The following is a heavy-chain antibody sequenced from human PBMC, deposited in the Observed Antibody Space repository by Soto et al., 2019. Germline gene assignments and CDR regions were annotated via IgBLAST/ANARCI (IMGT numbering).Heavy chain of an antibody. Sequence: QITLKESGPAVVKPTQTVTLTCTFSEFSLSTSGVGVGWLRQPPGKALEWLALIYWDDDKRYRPSLKSRLTITKDTSKNQVVLTMTNMDPVDTATYFCAHRRGLLATGQGWYFDFWGRDTLVTVSS. CDR3: AHRRGLLATGQGWYFDF. CDR2: IYWDDDK. V-gene: IGHV2-5*02. D-gene: IGHD5-12*01. CDR1: EFSLSTSGVG. J-gene: IGHJ2*01.